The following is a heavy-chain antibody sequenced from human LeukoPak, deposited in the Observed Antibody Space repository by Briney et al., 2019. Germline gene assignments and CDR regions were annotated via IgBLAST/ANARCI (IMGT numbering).Heavy chain of an antibody. J-gene: IGHJ1*01. CDR1: GFSFSTYN. CDR3: AKDGAGGRYDT. D-gene: IGHD3-16*01. V-gene: IGHV3-21*04. Sequence: PGGSLRLSCAASGFSFSTYNMNWVRQAPGKGLEWVSSITSSSGYIYYADSVKGRFTVSRDNSKNTLYLQMNSLRAEDRAVYYWAKDGAGGRYDTWGKGPLVTVSS. CDR2: ITSSSGYI.